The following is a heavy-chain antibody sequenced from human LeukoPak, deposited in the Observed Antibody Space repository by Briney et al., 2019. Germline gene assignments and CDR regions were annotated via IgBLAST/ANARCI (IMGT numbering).Heavy chain of an antibody. Sequence: ASVKVSCKASDYTFTPYGTSWVRQAPGQGLEWMGIINPSGGSTSYAQKFQGRVTMTRDTSTSTVYMELSSLRSEDTAVYYCASPSYSGWYFPHWGQGTLVTVSS. V-gene: IGHV1-46*01. D-gene: IGHD6-19*01. CDR2: INPSGGST. J-gene: IGHJ1*01. CDR1: DYTFTPYG. CDR3: ASPSYSGWYFPH.